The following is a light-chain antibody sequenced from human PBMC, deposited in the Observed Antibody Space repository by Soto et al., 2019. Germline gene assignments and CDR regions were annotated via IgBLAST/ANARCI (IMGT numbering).Light chain of an antibody. V-gene: IGLV2-14*01. CDR3: SSFTRSVTDV. CDR1: SSDVGGYNS. CDR2: KVS. Sequence: QSVLTQPASVSGSPGQSITISCTGTSSDVGGYNSVSWSQQHPGKAPKVMIYKVSNRPSGVSDRFSGSKSGNTASLTISGLQAEDEADYYCSSFTRSVTDVFGTGTKVTVL. J-gene: IGLJ1*01.